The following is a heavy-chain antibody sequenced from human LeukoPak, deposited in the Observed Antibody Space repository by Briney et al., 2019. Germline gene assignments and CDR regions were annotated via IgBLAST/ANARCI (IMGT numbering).Heavy chain of an antibody. CDR3: ARVSREDIVVVPTSYGMDV. CDR1: GYTFTGYY. D-gene: IGHD2-2*01. CDR2: IIPILGIA. J-gene: IGHJ6*02. V-gene: IGHV1-69*04. Sequence: SVKVSCKASGYTFTGYYMHWVRQAPGQGLEWMGRIIPILGIANYAQKFQGRVTITADKSTSTAYMELSSLRSEDTAVYYCARVSREDIVVVPTSYGMDVWGQGTTVTVSS.